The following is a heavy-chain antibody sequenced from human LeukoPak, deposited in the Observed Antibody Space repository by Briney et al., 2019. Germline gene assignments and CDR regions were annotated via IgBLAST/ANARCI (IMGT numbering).Heavy chain of an antibody. CDR1: GYIFTDYA. CDR2: INAGNGNT. D-gene: IGHD5-18*01. Sequence: ASVTVSCKASGYIFTDYAINWVRQAPGERLEWMGWINAGNGNTKYSQKFQGRVTITADESTSTAYMELSSLRSEDTAVYYCARFSYGFFGWDYWGQGTLVTVSS. CDR3: ARFSYGFFGWDY. J-gene: IGHJ4*02. V-gene: IGHV1-3*01.